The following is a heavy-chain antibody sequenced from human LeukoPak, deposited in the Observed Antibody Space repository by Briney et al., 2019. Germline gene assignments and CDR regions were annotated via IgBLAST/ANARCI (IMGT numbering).Heavy chain of an antibody. CDR3: ARHIDYGDYDPFDY. Sequence: SETLSLTCTASGGSISSYYWSWIRQPPGKGLEWIGYIYYSGSTNYNPSLKSRVTISVDTSKNQFSLKLSSVTAADTAVYYCARHIDYGDYDPFDYWGQGTLVTVSS. CDR2: IYYSGST. CDR1: GGSISSYY. J-gene: IGHJ4*02. D-gene: IGHD4-17*01. V-gene: IGHV4-59*08.